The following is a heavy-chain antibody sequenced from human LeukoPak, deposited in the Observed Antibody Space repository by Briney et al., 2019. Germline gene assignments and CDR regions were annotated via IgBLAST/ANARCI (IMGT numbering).Heavy chain of an antibody. Sequence: GGSLRLSCAASGFTFSSYGMHWVRQAPGKGLEWVAVISYDGSNKYYADSVKGRFTISRDNSKNTLYLQMNSLRAEDTAVYYCANIGGYSSSSDYWGQGTLVTVSS. V-gene: IGHV3-30*18. CDR1: GFTFSSYG. CDR3: ANIGGYSSSSDY. J-gene: IGHJ4*02. CDR2: ISYDGSNK. D-gene: IGHD6-6*01.